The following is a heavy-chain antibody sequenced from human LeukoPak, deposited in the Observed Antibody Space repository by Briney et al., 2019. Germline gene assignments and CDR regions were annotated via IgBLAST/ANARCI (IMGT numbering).Heavy chain of an antibody. J-gene: IGHJ4*02. CDR1: GGSISSGDYY. CDR2: IYTSGST. V-gene: IGHV4-61*02. Sequence: SQTLSLTCTVSGGSISSGDYYWNWIRQPAGKGLEWIGRIYTSGSTNYNPSLKSRVTISVDTSKNQFSLRLSSVTAADTAVYYCARDSGVVEDTGVGFDYWGQGTLVTVSS. D-gene: IGHD1-26*01. CDR3: ARDSGVVEDTGVGFDY.